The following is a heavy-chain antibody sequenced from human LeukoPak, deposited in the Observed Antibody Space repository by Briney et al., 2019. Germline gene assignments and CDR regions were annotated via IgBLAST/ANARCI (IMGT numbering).Heavy chain of an antibody. V-gene: IGHV4-59*08. D-gene: IGHD3-10*01. J-gene: IGHJ4*02. CDR1: GGSISSYF. Sequence: SETLSLTCTVSGGSISSYFWSWIRQPPGKGLEWIGYMYYSGSTNYNPSLKSRVTISVDTFKNQFSLKLSSVTAADTAVYYCATSFNYYGSGSYYSPFDYWGQGTLVTVSS. CDR3: ATSFNYYGSGSYYSPFDY. CDR2: MYYSGST.